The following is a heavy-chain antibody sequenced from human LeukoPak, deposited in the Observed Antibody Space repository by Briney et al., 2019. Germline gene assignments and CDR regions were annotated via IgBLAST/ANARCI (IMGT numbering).Heavy chain of an antibody. V-gene: IGHV3-21*01. CDR3: ARMIAVAGTDY. CDR1: GFTFSSYS. J-gene: IGHJ4*02. Sequence: GGSLRLSCAASGFTFSSYSMNWVRQAPGKGLEWVSSISSSSSYIYYADSVKGRFTISRDNAKNSLYLQMNSLRAEDTAVYYCARMIAVAGTDYWGQGTLVTVSS. CDR2: ISSSSSYI. D-gene: IGHD6-19*01.